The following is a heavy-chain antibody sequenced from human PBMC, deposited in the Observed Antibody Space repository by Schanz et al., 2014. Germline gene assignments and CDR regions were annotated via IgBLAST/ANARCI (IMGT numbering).Heavy chain of an antibody. CDR1: GFTFSDYY. D-gene: IGHD5-12*01. CDR3: ARDGGRDGYNLAFDV. V-gene: IGHV3-11*01. CDR2: ISARGSTV. Sequence: QVQLVESGGGLVKPGGSLRLSCAASGFTFSDYYMTWIRQAPGKGLEWVSYISARGSTVYYADSVKGRFIISRDSSKNTLFLQMNSLRAEDTAVYFCARDGGRDGYNLAFDVWGQGTLVTVSS. J-gene: IGHJ3*01.